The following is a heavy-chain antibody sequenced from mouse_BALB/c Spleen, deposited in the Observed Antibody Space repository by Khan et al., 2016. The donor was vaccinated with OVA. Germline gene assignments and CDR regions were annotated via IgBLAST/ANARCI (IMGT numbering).Heavy chain of an antibody. CDR1: GDSITSGY. V-gene: IGHV3-8*02. CDR3: ARSTCRYAFAY. CDR2: ILYSGST. D-gene: IGHD2-14*01. J-gene: IGHJ3*01. Sequence: EVQLQESGPSLVKPSQTLSLTCSVTGDSITSGYWCWIRKFPGNKLEYMGYILYSGSTYYNPSLKSRISITRHKSQNHYYLQLNSVTTEDTATYXCARSTCRYAFAYCGQGTLVTVSA.